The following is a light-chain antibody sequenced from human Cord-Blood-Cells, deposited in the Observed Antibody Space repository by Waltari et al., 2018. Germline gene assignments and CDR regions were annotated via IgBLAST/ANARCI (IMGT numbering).Light chain of an antibody. J-gene: IGLJ2*01. CDR1: TGAVTSGYY. Sequence: QTVVTQEPSLTVSPGGTVTLTCASSTGAVTSGYYPNWFQKKPGQAPRALIYSTSNKHSWTPARFSGSLLGGKAALTLSGVQPEDEADYYCSSYTSSSTFVVFGGGTKLTVL. V-gene: IGLV7-43*01. CDR3: SSYTSSSTFVV. CDR2: STS.